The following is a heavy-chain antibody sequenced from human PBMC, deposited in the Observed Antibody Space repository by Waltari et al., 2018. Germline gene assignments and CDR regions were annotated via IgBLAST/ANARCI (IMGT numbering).Heavy chain of an antibody. D-gene: IGHD5-12*01. Sequence: PASGFTFSSYGMHWVRQAPGKGLGWVAVIWYDGSNKYYADSVKGRFTISRDNSKNTLYLQRNSLRAEDTAVYYCARLNIPSRMATEYYYYGMDVWGQGTTVTVSS. V-gene: IGHV3-33*01. J-gene: IGHJ6*02. CDR3: ARLNIPSRMATEYYYYGMDV. CDR1: GFTFSSYG. CDR2: IWYDGSNK.